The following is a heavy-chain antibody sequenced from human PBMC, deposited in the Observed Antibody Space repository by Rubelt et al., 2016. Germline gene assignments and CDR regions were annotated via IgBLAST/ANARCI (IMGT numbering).Heavy chain of an antibody. CDR2: ISAYNGNT. CDR1: GYTFTSYG. V-gene: IGHV1-18*01. D-gene: IGHD3-16*02. Sequence: QVQLVQSGAEVKKPGASVKVSCKASGYTFTSYGISWVRQAPGQGLEWMGWISAYNGNTNYAQKLQGSVTMNTDTSTSTAYMELRSLRSDDTAVYYCARNLIMITFGGVIVPPDYWGQGTLVTVSS. CDR3: ARNLIMITFGGVIVPPDY. J-gene: IGHJ4*02.